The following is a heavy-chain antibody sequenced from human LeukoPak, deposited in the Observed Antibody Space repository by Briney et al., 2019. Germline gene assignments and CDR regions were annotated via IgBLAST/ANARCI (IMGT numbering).Heavy chain of an antibody. J-gene: IGHJ6*02. V-gene: IGHV3-30*03. CDR3: ARDNYDFWSNYGMDV. CDR1: GFTFSSYG. CDR2: ISHDGSNI. Sequence: PGRSLRLSCAASGFTFSSYGMHWVRQAPGKGLEWVAVISHDGSNIYYGDSVKGRFTISRDNSKNTLYLQMNSLRAEDTAVYYCARDNYDFWSNYGMDVWGQGTTVTVSS. D-gene: IGHD3-3*01.